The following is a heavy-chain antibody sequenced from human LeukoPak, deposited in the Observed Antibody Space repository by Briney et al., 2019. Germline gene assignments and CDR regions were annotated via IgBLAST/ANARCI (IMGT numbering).Heavy chain of an antibody. D-gene: IGHD3-10*01. J-gene: IGHJ4*02. CDR3: TRDSQGSGTYSTDH. V-gene: IGHV3-7*01. CDR1: GFTFSSSW. Sequence: PGGFLRLSCVASGFTFSSSWMSWVRQGPGKGPEWVANMNQDGSRKYYVDSVKGRFTISRDNAKNSLFLQMNGLRDEDTAVYYCTRDSQGSGTYSTDHWGQGTLVTVSS. CDR2: MNQDGSRK.